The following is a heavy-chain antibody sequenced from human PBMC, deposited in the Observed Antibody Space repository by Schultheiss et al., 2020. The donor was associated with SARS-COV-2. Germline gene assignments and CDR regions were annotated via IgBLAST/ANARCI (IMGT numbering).Heavy chain of an antibody. J-gene: IGHJ4*02. V-gene: IGHV3-30*03. CDR2: ISYDGSNK. CDR1: GFTFSSYW. CDR3: ARDEMRWTFDY. Sequence: GGSLRLSCAASGFTFSSYWMSWVRQAPGKGLEWVAVISYDGSNKYYADSVKGRFTISRDNAKNSLYLQMNSLRAEDTAVYYCARDEMRWTFDYWGQGTLVTVSS. D-gene: IGHD4-23*01.